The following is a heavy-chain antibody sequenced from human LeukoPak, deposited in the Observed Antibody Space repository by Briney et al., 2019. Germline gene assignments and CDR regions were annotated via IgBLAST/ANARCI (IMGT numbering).Heavy chain of an antibody. D-gene: IGHD3-10*01. CDR1: GFTFSSYS. J-gene: IGHJ4*02. CDR2: ISSSSYI. CDR3: AKGRYGSGSYPFD. V-gene: IGHV3-21*04. Sequence: PGGSLRLSCAASGFTFSSYSMNWVRQAPGKGLEWVSSISSSSYIYYADSVKGRFTISRDNAKNSLYLQMNSLRAEDTALYYCAKGRYGSGSYPFDWGQGTLVTVSS.